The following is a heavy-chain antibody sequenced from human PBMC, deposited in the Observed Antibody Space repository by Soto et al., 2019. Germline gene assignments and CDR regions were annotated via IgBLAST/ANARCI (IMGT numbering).Heavy chain of an antibody. CDR1: GFTFSSYD. CDR2: IWYDGSNK. CDR3: ARDYDQTYYDFCSGRETYYGMDV. Sequence: GGSLRLSCAASGFTFSSYDMHWVRQAPGKGLEWVAVIWYDGSNKYYADSVKGRFTISRDNSKNTLYLQMNSLRAEDTAVYYCARDYDQTYYDFCSGRETYYGMDVWGQGTTVTVSS. J-gene: IGHJ6*02. D-gene: IGHD3-3*01. V-gene: IGHV3-33*01.